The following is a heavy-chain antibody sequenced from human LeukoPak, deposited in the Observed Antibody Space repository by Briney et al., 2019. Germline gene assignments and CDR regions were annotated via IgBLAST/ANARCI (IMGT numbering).Heavy chain of an antibody. CDR1: GGSMNTFY. V-gene: IGHV4-59*01. CDR2: IFHSGST. D-gene: IGHD6-13*01. CDR3: ARIAAAGTRYYFDY. Sequence: SETLSLTCTVSGGSMNTFYWTWIRQTPGQGLEGIGYIFHSGSTNYNRSPESRITISVSTSKNQCSLNLTSVTAADTAVYYCARIAAAGTRYYFDYWGQGALVTVSS. J-gene: IGHJ4*02.